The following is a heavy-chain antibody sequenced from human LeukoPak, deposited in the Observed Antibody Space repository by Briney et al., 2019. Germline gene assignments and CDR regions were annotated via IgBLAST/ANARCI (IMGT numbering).Heavy chain of an antibody. J-gene: IGHJ4*02. Sequence: SETLSLTCTVSGGSISSSSYYWGWIRQPPGKGLEWIGSIYYSGSTYYNPSLKSRVTISVDTSKNQFSLKLSSVTAADTAVYYCARLAYYYDSSGFDYWGQGTLVTVSS. CDR2: IYYSGST. CDR1: GGSISSSSYY. CDR3: ARLAYYYDSSGFDY. V-gene: IGHV4-39*01. D-gene: IGHD3-22*01.